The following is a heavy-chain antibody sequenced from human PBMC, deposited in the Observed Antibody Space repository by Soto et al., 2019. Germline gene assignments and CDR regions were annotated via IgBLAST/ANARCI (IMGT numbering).Heavy chain of an antibody. CDR2: IIPVLGTA. J-gene: IGHJ4*02. V-gene: IGHV1-69*10. Sequence: SVKVSCKSSGGTFSTFAISWLRQAPGQGLEWMGGIIPVLGTANYAQKFQGRVTITGDQSTSTVHMELSSLRSEDTAVYYCAADSWGEGATLGYWGQGTLVTVSS. D-gene: IGHD1-26*01. CDR1: GGTFSTFA. CDR3: AADSWGEGATLGY.